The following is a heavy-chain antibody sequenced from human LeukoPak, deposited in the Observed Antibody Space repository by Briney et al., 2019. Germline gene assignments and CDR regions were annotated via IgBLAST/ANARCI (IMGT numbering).Heavy chain of an antibody. J-gene: IGHJ4*02. D-gene: IGHD1-26*01. CDR3: ARDGSGSYYDY. V-gene: IGHV3-64*01. CDR1: GFTFTSYN. Sequence: GGSLRLSCAASGFTFTSYNIHWVRQAPGKGLEYVSAISHNGGSTNYANSVKDRFTISRDNSKNTVYLQKGSLRDEDMAVYYCARDGSGSYYDYWGRGTLVTVSS. CDR2: ISHNGGST.